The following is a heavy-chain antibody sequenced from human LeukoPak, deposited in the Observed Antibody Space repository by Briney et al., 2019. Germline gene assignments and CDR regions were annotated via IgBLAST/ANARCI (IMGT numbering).Heavy chain of an antibody. Sequence: ASVKVSCKASGGTFSSYAISWVRQAPGQGLEWMGGIIPIFGTANYAQKFQGRVTITADESTSTAYMELSSLRSEDTAVYYYASGRVVVVPAAIWEYMDVWGKGTTVTVSS. CDR2: IIPIFGTA. CDR3: ASGRVVVVPAAIWEYMDV. V-gene: IGHV1-69*13. D-gene: IGHD2-2*02. J-gene: IGHJ6*03. CDR1: GGTFSSYA.